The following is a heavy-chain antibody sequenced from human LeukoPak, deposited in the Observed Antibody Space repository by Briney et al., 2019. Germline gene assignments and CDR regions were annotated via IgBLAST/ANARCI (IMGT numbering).Heavy chain of an antibody. CDR1: GYTFTSYD. CDR3: ARGYCSSTSCYLARQNWFDP. V-gene: IGHV1-8*01. Sequence: ASVKVSCKASGYTFTSYDINRVRQATGQGLEWMGWMNPNSGNTGYAQKFQGRVTMTRNTSISTAYMELSSLRSEDTAVYCCARGYCSSTSCYLARQNWFDPWGQGTLVTVSS. D-gene: IGHD2-2*01. J-gene: IGHJ5*02. CDR2: MNPNSGNT.